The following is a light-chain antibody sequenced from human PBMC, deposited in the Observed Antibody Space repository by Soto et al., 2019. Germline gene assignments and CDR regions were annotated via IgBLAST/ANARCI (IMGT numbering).Light chain of an antibody. Sequence: QSALTQPASVSGSPGQSITISCTGTSSDVGGYNYVSWYQQHPGKAPKLMIYDVSNRPSGVSNRFSGSKSGNTASLTISGLQAEDEAVNYWGSNASCSTLLYVVVTVSEVTVL. J-gene: IGLJ1*01. CDR2: DVS. CDR1: SSDVGGYNY. CDR3: GSNASCSTLLYV. V-gene: IGLV2-14*01.